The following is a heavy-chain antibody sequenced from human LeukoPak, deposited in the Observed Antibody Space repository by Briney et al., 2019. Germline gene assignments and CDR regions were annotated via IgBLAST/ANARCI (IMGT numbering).Heavy chain of an antibody. J-gene: IGHJ4*02. CDR1: GYTFTGYY. CDR2: ISPNSGDT. CDR3: ARGDVYFDY. V-gene: IGHV1-2*02. Sequence: ASVTVSCKASGYTFTGYYMHWVRQAPGQGLEWMGWISPNSGDTNYAQKFQGRVTMTRDTSISAAYMELSRLRSDDTAVYYCARGDVYFDYWGQGTLVTVSS.